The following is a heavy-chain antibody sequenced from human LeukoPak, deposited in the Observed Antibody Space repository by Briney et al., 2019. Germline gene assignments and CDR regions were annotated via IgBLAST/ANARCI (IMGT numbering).Heavy chain of an antibody. D-gene: IGHD1-26*01. CDR2: IGNKANTYAT. J-gene: IGHJ3*02. V-gene: IGHV3-72*01. CDR1: GFGFSDQY. Sequence: GGSLRLSCAASGFGFSDQYMDWVRQAPGKGLEWVGRIGNKANTYATEYAASVKCRFTISRDDSKNSLYLQMNNLKIEDTAVYYCVRGYSGAHVYAFDIWGQGTMVTVSS. CDR3: VRGYSGAHVYAFDI.